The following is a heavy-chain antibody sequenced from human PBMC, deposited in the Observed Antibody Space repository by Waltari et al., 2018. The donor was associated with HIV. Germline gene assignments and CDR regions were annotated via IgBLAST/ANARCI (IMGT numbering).Heavy chain of an antibody. CDR2: IYSGGIT. D-gene: IGHD2-15*01. V-gene: IGHV4-39*01. CDR3: ARGAGGPGKFDY. J-gene: IGHJ4*02. Sequence: QLQLQESGPGLVKPSETLSLTCTVSGGSISSSTYYWGWIRQSPGKGLEWIGSIYSGGITYYNPSLKSRVTMSVDTSKNQFSLKLSSVTATDTAVYYCARGAGGPGKFDYWGQGTLVTVSS. CDR1: GGSISSSTYY.